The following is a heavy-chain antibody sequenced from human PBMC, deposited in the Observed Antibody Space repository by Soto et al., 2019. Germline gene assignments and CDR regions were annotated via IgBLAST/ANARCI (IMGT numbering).Heavy chain of an antibody. CDR3: ARAWGYYYYYGMDV. CDR2: MNPNSGNT. J-gene: IGHJ6*02. D-gene: IGHD3-16*01. V-gene: IGHV1-8*01. CDR1: GYTFTSYD. Sequence: GASVKVSCKASGYTFTSYDINWVRQATGQGLEWMGWMNPNSGNTGYAQKFQGRVTMTRNTSISTAYMELSSLRSEDTAVYYCARAWGYYYYYGMDVWGQGTTVTVYS.